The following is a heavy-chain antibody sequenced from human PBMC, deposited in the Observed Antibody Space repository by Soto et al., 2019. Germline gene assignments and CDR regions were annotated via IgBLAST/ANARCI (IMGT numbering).Heavy chain of an antibody. Sequence: EVQLVESGGGLVQPGGSLRLSCAVSGLTVSNNYMSWVRQAPGKGLEWVSAIYSGSDTYYADSVKGRFTVSRDNSKNTLYLQMNSLRAEDTAVYYCARGFLGSYPWGQGTLVTVSS. CDR3: ARGFLGSYP. J-gene: IGHJ5*02. CDR2: IYSGSDT. D-gene: IGHD3-16*01. CDR1: GLTVSNNY. V-gene: IGHV3-66*01.